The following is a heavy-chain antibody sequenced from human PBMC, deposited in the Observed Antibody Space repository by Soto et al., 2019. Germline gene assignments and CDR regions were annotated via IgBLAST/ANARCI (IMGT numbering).Heavy chain of an antibody. CDR3: APTPETTTPPHAFDI. J-gene: IGHJ3*02. CDR1: GFSLSTGGVG. Sequence: SGPTLVNPTQTLTLTCTFSGFSLSTGGVGVGWIRQPPGKALEWLAVIYWDDDKRYSPSLKSRLTITKDTSKNQVVLTMTNMDPVDTATYYWAPTPETTTPPHAFDIWGQGKMVTVSS. V-gene: IGHV2-5*02. D-gene: IGHD1-7*01. CDR2: IYWDDDK.